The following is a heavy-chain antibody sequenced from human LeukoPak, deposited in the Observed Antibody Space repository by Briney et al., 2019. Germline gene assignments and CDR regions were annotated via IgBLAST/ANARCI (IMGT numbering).Heavy chain of an antibody. V-gene: IGHV3-7*01. D-gene: IGHD3-22*01. CDR3: ANGGTYSSGP. Sequence: GSLRHSCVISGSSVGRKYMSWVRQAPGKGLEWVATIKPDGSAQYYVDSVKGRFTISRDNAKNSLFLQINSLRAEDTAVYYCANGGTYSSGPWGQGTLVTVSS. CDR1: GSSVGRKY. CDR2: IKPDGSAQ. J-gene: IGHJ5*02.